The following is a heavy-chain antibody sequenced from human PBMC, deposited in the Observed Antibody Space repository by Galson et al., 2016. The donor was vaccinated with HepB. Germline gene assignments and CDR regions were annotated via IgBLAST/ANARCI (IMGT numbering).Heavy chain of an antibody. V-gene: IGHV1-18*01. CDR1: GYTFTSYG. D-gene: IGHD1-26*01. Sequence: SVKVSCKASGYTFTSYGISWVRQAPGQGLEWMGWISPYNGDTNYAQKLQGRVTVTPDTSASTAYMELRSLRSDDTAVYYWARGGGSAYYGMDVWGQGTTVTV. CDR2: ISPYNGDT. J-gene: IGHJ6*02. CDR3: ARGGGSAYYGMDV.